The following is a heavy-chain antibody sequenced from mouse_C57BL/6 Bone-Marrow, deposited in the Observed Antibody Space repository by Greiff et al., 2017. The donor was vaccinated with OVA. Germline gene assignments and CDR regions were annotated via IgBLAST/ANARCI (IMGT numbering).Heavy chain of an antibody. CDR1: GFTFSSYG. Sequence: EVQGVESGGDLVKPGGSLKLSCAASGFTFSSYGMSWVRQTPDKRLEWVATISSGGSYTYNPDSVKGRFTISRDKAKTTLYLQMSSLKSEDTAMYYCARSMVTTGHYYAMDYWGQGTSVTVSS. D-gene: IGHD2-2*01. CDR2: ISSGGSYT. CDR3: ARSMVTTGHYYAMDY. V-gene: IGHV5-6*01. J-gene: IGHJ4*01.